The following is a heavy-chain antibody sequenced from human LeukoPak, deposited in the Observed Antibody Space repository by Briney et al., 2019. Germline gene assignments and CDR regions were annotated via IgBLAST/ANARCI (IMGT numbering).Heavy chain of an antibody. CDR3: ASLPRYCSSTSCYAVDY. J-gene: IGHJ4*02. D-gene: IGHD2-2*01. Sequence: ASVKVSCKASGYTFTGYYMHWVRQAPGQGHEWMGRINPNSGGTNYAQKFQGRVTMTRDTSISTAYMELSRLRSDDTAVYYCASLPRYCSSTSCYAVDYWGQGTLVTVSS. CDR1: GYTFTGYY. V-gene: IGHV1-2*06. CDR2: INPNSGGT.